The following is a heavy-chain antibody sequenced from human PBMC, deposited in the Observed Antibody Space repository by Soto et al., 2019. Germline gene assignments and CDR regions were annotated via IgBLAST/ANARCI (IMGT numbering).Heavy chain of an antibody. V-gene: IGHV3-33*01. D-gene: IGHD6-13*01. CDR3: ARRRISPPTRGAATARGGMDV. CDR1: GFTFNNYS. Sequence: QVHLVESGGGVVQPGRSLRLSCAASGFTFNNYSMHWVRQAPGKGLEWVALIWNDGTNAYYANSVKGRFTISRDNSRNTVYLQMSSLRAEDTAVYYCARRRISPPTRGAATARGGMDVWGQGTTVSVSS. J-gene: IGHJ6*02. CDR2: IWNDGTNA.